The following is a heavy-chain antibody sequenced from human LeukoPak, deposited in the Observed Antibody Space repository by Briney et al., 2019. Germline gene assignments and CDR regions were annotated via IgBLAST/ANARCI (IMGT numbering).Heavy chain of an antibody. CDR1: GFTFSSYS. Sequence: GGSLRLSCAASGFTFSSYSLNWVRQAPGKGLEWVSSISSSSSYIYYADSVKGRFTISRDNAKNSLYLQMNSLRAEDTAVYYCARGPDPPNSSGWNYWGQGTLVTVSS. D-gene: IGHD6-19*01. J-gene: IGHJ4*02. CDR2: ISSSSSYI. CDR3: ARGPDPPNSSGWNY. V-gene: IGHV3-21*01.